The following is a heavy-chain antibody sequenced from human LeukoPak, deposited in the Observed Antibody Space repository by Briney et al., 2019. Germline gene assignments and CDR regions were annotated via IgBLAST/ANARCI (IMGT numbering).Heavy chain of an antibody. CDR2: ISYDGSNK. D-gene: IGHD2-15*01. CDR3: AKPDTETDIVVVVAAPPPFDY. CDR1: GFTFSSYG. J-gene: IGHJ4*02. V-gene: IGHV3-30*18. Sequence: GGSLRLSCAASGFTFSSYGMHWVRQAPGKGLEWVAVISYDGSNKYYADSVKGRFTISRDNSKNTLYLQMNSLRAEDTAVYYCAKPDTETDIVVVVAAPPPFDYWGQGTLVTVSS.